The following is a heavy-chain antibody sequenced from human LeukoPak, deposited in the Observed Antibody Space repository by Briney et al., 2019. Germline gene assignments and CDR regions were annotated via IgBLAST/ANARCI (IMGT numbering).Heavy chain of an antibody. CDR3: ARHGSGSLYFDY. J-gene: IGHJ4*02. D-gene: IGHD3-10*01. V-gene: IGHV3-66*04. CDR1: GLTVSSNY. Sequence: GGSLRLSCAASGLTVSSNYMSWVRQAPGKGLEWVSVIYSGGNAYQADSVKGRFIISRDKSKNTLYLQMNSLRAEDTAVYHCARHGSGSLYFDYWGQGTLVTVSS. CDR2: IYSGGNA.